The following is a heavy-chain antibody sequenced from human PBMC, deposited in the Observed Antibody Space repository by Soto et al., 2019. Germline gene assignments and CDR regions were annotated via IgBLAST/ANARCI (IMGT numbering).Heavy chain of an antibody. D-gene: IGHD4-17*01. Sequence: DVYLLESGGTLVQPGGSLRLSCAASGFDFSSYAMTWVRQAPGKGLXXXXGITYTGDTTYYADSVKGRFTISRDNYRNTLYLQMNSLRADDTAMYFCAKDWPGTSSVTSDYWGQGTLVTVSS. V-gene: IGHV3-23*01. CDR2: ITYTGDTT. CDR3: AKDWPGTSSVTSDY. J-gene: IGHJ4*02. CDR1: GFDFSSYA.